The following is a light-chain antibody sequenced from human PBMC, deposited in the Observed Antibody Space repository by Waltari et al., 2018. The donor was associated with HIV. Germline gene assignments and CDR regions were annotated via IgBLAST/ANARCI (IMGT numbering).Light chain of an antibody. Sequence: DVVMTQSPLSLPVTLDEPASSFCRLRQSLGYSDGNTYLNWFQQRPGQSPSRLIYKLSTRDAGVPDRFSGSGSGTDFTLKISRVEAEDVGVYYCMQSTHWPLTFGGGTKVEIK. V-gene: IGKV2-30*01. CDR2: KLS. CDR1: QSLGYSDGNTY. CDR3: MQSTHWPLT. J-gene: IGKJ4*01.